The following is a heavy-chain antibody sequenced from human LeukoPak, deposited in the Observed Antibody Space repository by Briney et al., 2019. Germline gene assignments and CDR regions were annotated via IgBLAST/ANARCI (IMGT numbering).Heavy chain of an antibody. J-gene: IGHJ4*01. V-gene: IGHV3-74*03. CDR2: INSDGSST. Sequence: GGSLRLSCVASGFMFSSYWIQWVRQAPGKGLVWVSRINSDGSSTKYADSVKGRFTISRDNAKNTLFLEMNSLKAEDTAVYYCARGAVPGYWGQGTLVTVSS. CDR1: GFMFSSYW. D-gene: IGHD6-19*01. CDR3: ARGAVPGY.